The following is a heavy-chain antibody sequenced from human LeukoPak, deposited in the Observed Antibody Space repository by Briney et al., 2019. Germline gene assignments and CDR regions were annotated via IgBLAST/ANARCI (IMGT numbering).Heavy chain of an antibody. D-gene: IGHD6-19*01. J-gene: IGHJ4*02. CDR2: ISSGGSSI. Sequence: PGGSLRLSCAASGSTLSSYDMNWVRQAPGKGLEWLSFISSGGSSIYYADSVKGRFTLSRSNAHDSLYLQMNCMRSQDSAVLFCSRDGPDSSGWPYFDFWGQGTLVTVSS. CDR3: SRDGPDSSGWPYFDF. V-gene: IGHV3-48*03. CDR1: GSTLSSYD.